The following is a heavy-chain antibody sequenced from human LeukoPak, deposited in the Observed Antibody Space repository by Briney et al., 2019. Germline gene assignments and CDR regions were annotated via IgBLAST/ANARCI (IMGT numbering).Heavy chain of an antibody. D-gene: IGHD3-22*01. CDR2: ISYDGSNK. CDR3: ARDLPWDYITMIMRVRSWESGASDI. Sequence: GGSLRLSCAASGSTFSIYAMQWLRQAPGKGLEWVAVISYDGSNKYYADSVKGRFTISRDNSKNTLYLQMNSLRAEDTAVYYCARDLPWDYITMIMRVRSWESGASDIWGQGTMVTVSS. CDR1: GSTFSIYA. J-gene: IGHJ3*02. V-gene: IGHV3-30-3*01.